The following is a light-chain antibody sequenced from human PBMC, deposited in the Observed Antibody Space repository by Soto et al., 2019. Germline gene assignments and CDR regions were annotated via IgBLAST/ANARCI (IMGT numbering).Light chain of an antibody. Sequence: DIQMTQSPSTLFGSVGDRVTITCRASQTIRSWLAWYQQKPGKAPKLVIYKASTLKSGVPSRLSVSGSVTEFTLTISSLQPDDFATYYCQPDNSYSEAFGQGTKVELK. V-gene: IGKV1-5*03. CDR2: KAS. CDR1: QTIRSW. CDR3: QPDNSYSEA. J-gene: IGKJ1*01.